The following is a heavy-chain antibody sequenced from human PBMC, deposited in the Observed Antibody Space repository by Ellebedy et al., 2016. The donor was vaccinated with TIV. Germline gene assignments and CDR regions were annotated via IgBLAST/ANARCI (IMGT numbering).Heavy chain of an antibody. CDR2: ISGSGGST. CDR3: AKEGSSSSGVGGWFDP. Sequence: PGGSLRLSCATSGFTFSTYWMAEVRQATGKGLEWVSAISGSGGSTYYAVSVTGRFTISRDNSKNTLYLQMNSLRAEDTAVYYCAKEGSSSSGVGGWFDPWGQGTLVTVAS. CDR1: GFTFSTYW. J-gene: IGHJ5*02. V-gene: IGHV3-23*01. D-gene: IGHD6-6*01.